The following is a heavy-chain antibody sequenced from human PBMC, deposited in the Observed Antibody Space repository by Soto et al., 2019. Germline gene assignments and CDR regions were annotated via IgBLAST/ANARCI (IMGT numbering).Heavy chain of an antibody. D-gene: IGHD2-15*01. CDR1: GYTFTSYD. CDR2: MNPNSGNT. CDR3: ARGHRVVAATHLSYYFDY. V-gene: IGHV1-8*01. Sequence: GASVKVSCKASGYTFTSYDINWVRQATGQGLEWMGWMNPNSGNTGYARKFQGRVTMTRNTSISTAYMELSSLRSEDTAVYYCARGHRVVAATHLSYYFDYWGQGTLVTVSS. J-gene: IGHJ4*02.